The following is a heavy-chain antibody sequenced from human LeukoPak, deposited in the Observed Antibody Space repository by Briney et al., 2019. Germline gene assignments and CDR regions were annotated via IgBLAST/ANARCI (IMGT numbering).Heavy chain of an antibody. D-gene: IGHD3-9*01. CDR3: ARSRYFDWLLTNWFDP. J-gene: IGHJ5*02. CDR2: IYYSGST. Sequence: SETLSLTCTVSGGSISSSSYYWGWIRQPPGKGLEWIGSIYYSGSTYYNPSLKSRVTISVDTSKNQFSLKLSSVTAADTAVYYCARSRYFDWLLTNWFDPWGQGTLATVSS. CDR1: GGSISSSSYY. V-gene: IGHV4-39*01.